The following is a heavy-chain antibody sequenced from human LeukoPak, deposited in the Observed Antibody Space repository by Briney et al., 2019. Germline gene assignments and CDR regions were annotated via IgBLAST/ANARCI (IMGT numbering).Heavy chain of an antibody. CDR3: LRGDRRDY. CDR1: GGSFSGYY. J-gene: IGHJ4*02. Sequence: QTSETLSLTCAVYGGSFSGYYWSWIRQPPGKGLEWVSSIDSSGGYMFYADSVKGRFIISRDNAKDSLYLQMNSLRVEDTAVYYCLRGDRRDYWGQGTLVTVSS. CDR2: IDSSGGYM. V-gene: IGHV3-21*06.